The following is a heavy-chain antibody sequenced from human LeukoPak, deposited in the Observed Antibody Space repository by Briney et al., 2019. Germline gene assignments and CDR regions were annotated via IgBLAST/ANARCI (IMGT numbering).Heavy chain of an antibody. Sequence: GGSLRLSCAASGFTFSTYSMHWVRQAPGKGLEWVSSISSSSFMYYADSVKGRFTISRDNAKNSLYLQMNSLRAEDTAVYYCARGQYCGGDCFYFDYWGQGTLVTVSS. CDR1: GFTFSTYS. V-gene: IGHV3-21*01. D-gene: IGHD2-21*01. J-gene: IGHJ4*02. CDR2: ISSSSFM. CDR3: ARGQYCGGDCFYFDY.